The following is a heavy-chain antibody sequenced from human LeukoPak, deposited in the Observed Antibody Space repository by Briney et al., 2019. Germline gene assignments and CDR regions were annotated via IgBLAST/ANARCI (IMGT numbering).Heavy chain of an antibody. J-gene: IGHJ5*01. CDR2: FTGSGGST. V-gene: IGHV3-23*01. Sequence: GGSLRLSCAASGFTFSSYAMTWVRQAPGKGLEWVSTFTGSGGSTYYADSVKGRFTISRDNAKNTLYLQMNSLRADDTAVYYCARRYRSSTSCVNWFDSWGQGTLVTVSS. D-gene: IGHD2-2*01. CDR3: ARRYRSSTSCVNWFDS. CDR1: GFTFSSYA.